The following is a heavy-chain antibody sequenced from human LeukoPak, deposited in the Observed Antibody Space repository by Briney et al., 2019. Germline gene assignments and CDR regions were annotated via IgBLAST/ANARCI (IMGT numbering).Heavy chain of an antibody. D-gene: IGHD3-3*01. Sequence: SETLSLTCAVYGGSFSGYYWSWIRQLPGKGLEWIGEINHSGSTNYDPSLKSRVTISVDTSKNQFSLKLSSVTAADTAVYYCARVTSFYDFWSGPTNYFDYWGQGTLVTVSS. V-gene: IGHV4-34*01. CDR1: GGSFSGYY. J-gene: IGHJ4*02. CDR2: INHSGST. CDR3: ARVTSFYDFWSGPTNYFDY.